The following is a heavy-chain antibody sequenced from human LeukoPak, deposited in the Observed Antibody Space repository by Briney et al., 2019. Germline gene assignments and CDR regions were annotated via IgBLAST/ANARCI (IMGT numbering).Heavy chain of an antibody. CDR3: AKSREYYDFWSGYYMETYFDY. V-gene: IGHV3-23*01. J-gene: IGHJ4*02. CDR2: ISGSGGST. Sequence: GGSLRLSCAASGFTFSSYAMSWVRQAPGKGLDWVSAISGSGGSTYYADSVKGRFTISRDNSKNTLYLQMNSLRAEDTAVCYCAKSREYYDFWSGYYMETYFDYWGQGTLVTVSS. D-gene: IGHD3-3*01. CDR1: GFTFSSYA.